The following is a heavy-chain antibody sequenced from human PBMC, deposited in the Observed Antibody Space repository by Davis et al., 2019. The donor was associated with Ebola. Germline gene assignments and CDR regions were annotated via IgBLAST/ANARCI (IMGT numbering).Heavy chain of an antibody. CDR1: GFTFSAYA. V-gene: IGHV3-30-3*01. CDR2: ISYDGSSK. D-gene: IGHD5-24*01. CDR3: ARVERRDGYNFRYYFDY. Sequence: GESLKISCAASGFTFSAYAIHWVRQTPGRGLEWVALISYDGSSKYYADSVKGRFTISRDNSKNTLYLQMNSLRAEDTAVYYCARVERRDGYNFRYYFDYWGQGTLVTVSS. J-gene: IGHJ4*02.